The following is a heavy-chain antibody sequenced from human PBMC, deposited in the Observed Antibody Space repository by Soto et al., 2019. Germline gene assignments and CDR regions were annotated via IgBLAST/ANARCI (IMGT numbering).Heavy chain of an antibody. CDR1: GFTVSSNY. CDR3: ARDFTSGYQLLPGDAFDI. J-gene: IGHJ3*02. V-gene: IGHV3-66*01. Sequence: GGSLRLSCAASGFTVSSNYMSWVRQAPGKGLEWVSVIYSGGSTYYADSVKGRFTISRDNSKNTLYLQMNSLRAEDTAVYYCARDFTSGYQLLPGDAFDIWGQGTMVTVSS. D-gene: IGHD2-2*01. CDR2: IYSGGST.